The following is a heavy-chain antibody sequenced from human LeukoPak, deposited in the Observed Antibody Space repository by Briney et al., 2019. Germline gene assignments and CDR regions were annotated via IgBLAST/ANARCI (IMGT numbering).Heavy chain of an antibody. CDR3: ARQVVAVTTTFDY. J-gene: IGHJ4*02. D-gene: IGHD2-15*01. CDR1: GGSFNSYW. V-gene: IGHV4-34*01. CDR2: VYHGGKS. Sequence: SETLSLTCAVYGGSFNSYWWTWIRQTPGKGLEWIGEVYHGGKSNYNPSLKSRVTISVDRSKNQFSLKLSSVTAADTAVYYCARQVVAVTTTFDYWGQGTLVTVSS.